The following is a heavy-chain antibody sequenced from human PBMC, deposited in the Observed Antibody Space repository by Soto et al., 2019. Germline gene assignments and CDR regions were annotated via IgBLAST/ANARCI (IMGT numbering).Heavy chain of an antibody. D-gene: IGHD5-12*01. CDR3: AKTMARLGGYDMNGLAP. CDR2: ISGTRGRQRNT. V-gene: IGHV3-23*01. CDR1: GFIFSDYA. J-gene: IGHJ5*02. Sequence: PGGSLRLSCAASGFIFSDYAMTWVRQAPGRGLEWASTISGTRGRQRNTFYTASVKGRFTVTRDNSKNTLFLQMTSLRVEDTAVYYCAKTMARLGGYDMNGLAPWGEGTMVTVAS.